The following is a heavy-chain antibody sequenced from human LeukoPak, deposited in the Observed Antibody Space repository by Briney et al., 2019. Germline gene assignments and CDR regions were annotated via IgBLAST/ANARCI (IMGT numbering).Heavy chain of an antibody. J-gene: IGHJ4*02. CDR1: GGSISSSSYY. D-gene: IGHD5-24*01. CDR3: ASRAITSRSFDY. CDR2: IYYSGST. V-gene: IGHV4-39*07. Sequence: SETLSLTCTVSGGSISSSSYYWGCIRQPPGKGLEWIGSIYYSGSTYYNPSLKSRVTISVDTSKNQFSLKLSSVTAADTAVYYCASRAITSRSFDYWGQGTLVTVSS.